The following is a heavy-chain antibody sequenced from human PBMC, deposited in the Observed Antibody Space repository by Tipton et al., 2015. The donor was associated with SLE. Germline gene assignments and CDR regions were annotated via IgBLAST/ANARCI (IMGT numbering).Heavy chain of an antibody. Sequence: TLSLTCAVSGYSISTGYYWGWIRQPPGKGLEWIGTIHHSGSTYYNPSLKSRVTISVDTSKNQFSLKLSSVTAADTAVYYCARDENRLYAFDIWGQGTMVTFSS. CDR3: ARDENRLYAFDI. CDR1: GYSISTGYY. CDR2: IHHSGST. D-gene: IGHD2/OR15-2a*01. J-gene: IGHJ3*02. V-gene: IGHV4-38-2*02.